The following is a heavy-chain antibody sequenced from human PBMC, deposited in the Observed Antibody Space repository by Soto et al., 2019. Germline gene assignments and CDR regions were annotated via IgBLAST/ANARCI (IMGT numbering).Heavy chain of an antibody. CDR2: ISSDASAQ. Sequence: QVQLVEAGGGVVQPGESLRLSCAASGFTFNTAVIHWVRQTPGKGLEWVAAISSDASAQHYTDSVKGRFTISRDNSKNMSYLQMDSLRPADTAVYYCAREDHSSGYAGTFQHWGEGTLVTVSS. V-gene: IGHV3-30-3*01. J-gene: IGHJ1*01. CDR1: GFTFNTAV. D-gene: IGHD3-22*01. CDR3: AREDHSSGYAGTFQH.